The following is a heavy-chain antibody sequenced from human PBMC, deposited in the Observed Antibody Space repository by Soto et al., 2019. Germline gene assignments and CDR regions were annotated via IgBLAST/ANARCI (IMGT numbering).Heavy chain of an antibody. J-gene: IGHJ4*02. CDR3: ARGRKYYDFWSGYSHPRYYFNY. Sequence: SETLSLTCIVSGGSITRRSSYWAWIRQPPGKGLEWVGTFYDGSTYYNPSLKSRVTISVDTSKSQFSLKLSSVTAADTAVYYCARGRKYYDFWSGYSHPRYYFNYWGQGTLVTVSS. D-gene: IGHD3-3*01. CDR1: GGSITRRSSY. V-gene: IGHV4-39*07. CDR2: FYDGST.